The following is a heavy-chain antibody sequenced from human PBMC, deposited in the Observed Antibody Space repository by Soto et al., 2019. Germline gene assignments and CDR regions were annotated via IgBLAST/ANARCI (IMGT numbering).Heavy chain of an antibody. J-gene: IGHJ3*02. CDR3: ASPRRDGWYEGAFDI. CDR2: ISSSGSTI. Sequence: PGGSLRLSCAASGFTFSDYYMSWIRQAPGKGLEWVSYISSSGSTIYYADSVKGRFTISRDNAKNSLYLQMNSLRAEDTAVYYCASPRRDGWYEGAFDIWGQGTMVTVSS. D-gene: IGHD6-19*01. V-gene: IGHV3-11*01. CDR1: GFTFSDYY.